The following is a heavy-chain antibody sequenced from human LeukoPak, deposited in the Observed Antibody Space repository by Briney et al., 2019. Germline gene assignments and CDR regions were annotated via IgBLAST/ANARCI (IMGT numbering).Heavy chain of an antibody. V-gene: IGHV4-38-2*02. CDR2: IYHRGST. D-gene: IGHD6-13*01. Sequence: SETLSLTCTVSGYSITSGYYWGWIRQPPGKGLEWIGTIYHRGSTYYSPSLKSRVTISVDTSKNQFSLNLISVTAADTAVYFCARETHTSSQRDYWGQGTLVTVSS. J-gene: IGHJ4*02. CDR1: GYSITSGYY. CDR3: ARETHTSSQRDY.